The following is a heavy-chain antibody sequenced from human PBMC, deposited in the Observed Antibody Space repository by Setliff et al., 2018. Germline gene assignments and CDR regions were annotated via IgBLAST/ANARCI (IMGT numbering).Heavy chain of an antibody. CDR1: GDSISGYY. J-gene: IGHJ5*02. CDR3: ARVTNWGLDLRFDP. V-gene: IGHV4-59*01. CDR2: IYYSGST. D-gene: IGHD7-27*01. Sequence: TSETLSLTCTVSGDSISGYYWSWIRQPPGKGLEWIGYIYYSGSTNYNPSLKSRVTMSVATFENHFSLKLNSLTAADTAVYYCARVTNWGLDLRFDPWGQGILVTVSS.